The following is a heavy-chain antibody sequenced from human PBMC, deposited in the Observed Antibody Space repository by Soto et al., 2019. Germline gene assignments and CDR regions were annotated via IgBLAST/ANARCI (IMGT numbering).Heavy chain of an antibody. Sequence: GASVKVSCKTSGYRFNNFGLSWVRQAPGQGLEWMGWISAYNGNTHYVEKLQGRITMSIDTSTNTGYLELRSLRFDDTALYFCARDRSPWSGSDSVGTDDYYTMDVWGQGTTVTVSS. CDR1: GYRFNNFG. D-gene: IGHD3-3*01. CDR3: ARDRSPWSGSDSVGTDDYYTMDV. J-gene: IGHJ6*02. CDR2: ISAYNGNT. V-gene: IGHV1-18*01.